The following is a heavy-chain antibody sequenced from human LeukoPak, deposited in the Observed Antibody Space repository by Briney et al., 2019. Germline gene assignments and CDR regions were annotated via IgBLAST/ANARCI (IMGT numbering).Heavy chain of an antibody. V-gene: IGHV1-2*02. J-gene: IGHJ4*02. CDR1: GYTFTGYY. CDR3: ARDFYDILTGYYDY. CDR2: INPNSGGT. Sequence: GASVKVSCKASGYTFTGYYIHWVRQAPGQGLEWMGWINPNSGGTNYAQKFQGRVTMTRDTSISTAYMELSRLRSDDTAVYYCARDFYDILTGYYDYWGQGALVTVSS. D-gene: IGHD3-9*01.